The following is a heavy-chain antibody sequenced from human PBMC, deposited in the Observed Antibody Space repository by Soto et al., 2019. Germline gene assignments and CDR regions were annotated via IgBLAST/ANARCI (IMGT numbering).Heavy chain of an antibody. D-gene: IGHD2-21*01. J-gene: IGHJ4*02. CDR2: IGGGGGST. CDR3: AKAAMYSSPFDS. Sequence: GGSLRLSCTASGFIFSNYAMTWVRQAPGRGLERVAKIGGGGGSTFYADSVKGRFTISRDNSKNTLYLQMSSLRAEDTAVYYCAKAAMYSSPFDSWGQGALVTVSS. V-gene: IGHV3-23*01. CDR1: GFIFSNYA.